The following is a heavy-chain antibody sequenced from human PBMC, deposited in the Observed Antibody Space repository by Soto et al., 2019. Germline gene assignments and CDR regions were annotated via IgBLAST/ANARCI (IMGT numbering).Heavy chain of an antibody. V-gene: IGHV3-23*01. CDR3: AKRGSVTYFDY. CDR1: GFTFSSYA. D-gene: IGHD3-10*01. J-gene: IGHJ4*02. Sequence: EVQLLESGGGLVQPGGSLRLSCAASGFTFSSYAMSWVRQAPGKWLEWGSVISGSGDSTYYADSVKGRFTISRDNSKNTLYLQMNSLRAEDTAVYYCAKRGSVTYFDYWGQGTLVTVSS. CDR2: ISGSGDST.